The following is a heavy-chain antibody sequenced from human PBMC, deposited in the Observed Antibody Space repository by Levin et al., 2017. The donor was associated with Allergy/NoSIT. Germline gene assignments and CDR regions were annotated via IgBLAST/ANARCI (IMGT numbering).Heavy chain of an antibody. CDR2: IIPVYGIA. CDR1: GGTFSTTS. V-gene: IGHV1-69*02. CDR3: ARGPQHCTSSTCYDACDI. J-gene: IGHJ3*02. D-gene: IGHD2-2*01. Sequence: KISCKASGGTFSTTSVNWLRQAPGQGLEWMGRIIPVYGIANHAQKFQGRVTITADTSTSTGDMELSSLRSEDTAVYYCARGPQHCTSSTCYDACDIWGQGTMVTVSS.